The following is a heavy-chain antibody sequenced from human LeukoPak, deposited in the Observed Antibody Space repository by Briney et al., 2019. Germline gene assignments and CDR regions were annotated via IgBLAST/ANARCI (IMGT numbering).Heavy chain of an antibody. D-gene: IGHD3-22*01. V-gene: IGHV1-18*01. Sequence: ASVTASCTASGYTFTSYGISWVRQAPGQGLEWMGWISAYNGNTNYAQKLQGRVTMTTDTSTSTAYMELRSLRSEDTAVYYCARTHYYYDSSGYYYSHFDYWGQGTLVTVSS. CDR2: ISAYNGNT. CDR1: GYTFTSYG. CDR3: ARTHYYYDSSGYYYSHFDY. J-gene: IGHJ4*02.